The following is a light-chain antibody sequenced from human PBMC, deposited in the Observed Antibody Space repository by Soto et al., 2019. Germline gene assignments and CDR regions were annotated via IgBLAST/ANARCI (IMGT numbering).Light chain of an antibody. J-gene: IGLJ1*01. CDR1: SNY. Sequence: QSALTQPRSVSGSPGQSVTISCTGTSNYVSWYQQDPGKAPKLIIYDVSKRPSGVPDRFSGSKSGNTASLIISGLQAEDEADYYCCSFAGSYTSYVFGTGTKLTVL. CDR2: DVS. V-gene: IGLV2-11*01. CDR3: CSFAGSYTSYV.